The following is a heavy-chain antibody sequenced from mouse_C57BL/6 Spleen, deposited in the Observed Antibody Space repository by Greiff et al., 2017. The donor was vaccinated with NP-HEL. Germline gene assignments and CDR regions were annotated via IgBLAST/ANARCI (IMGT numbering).Heavy chain of an antibody. Sequence: QVQLQQSGAELVKPGASVKMSCKASGYTFTSYWITWVKQRPGQGLEWIGDIYPGSGSTNYNEKFKSKATLTVDTSSSTAYMQLSSLTSEDSAVYYCARPYDYDGSWFAYWGQGTLVTVSA. CDR3: ARPYDYDGSWFAY. D-gene: IGHD2-4*01. J-gene: IGHJ3*01. CDR1: GYTFTSYW. CDR2: IYPGSGST. V-gene: IGHV1-55*01.